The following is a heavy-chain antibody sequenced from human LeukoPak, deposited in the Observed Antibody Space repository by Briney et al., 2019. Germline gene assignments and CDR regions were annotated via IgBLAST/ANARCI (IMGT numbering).Heavy chain of an antibody. CDR3: ARVTDYGDYLDY. D-gene: IGHD4-17*01. CDR1: GGSISSYY. CDR2: IYYSGST. Sequence: PSETLSLTCTVSGGSISSYYWSWIRQPPGKGLEWIGYIYYSGSTNYNPSLKSRVTISVDTSKNQFSLKLSSVIAADTAVYYCARVTDYGDYLDYWGQGTLVTVSS. J-gene: IGHJ4*02. V-gene: IGHV4-59*01.